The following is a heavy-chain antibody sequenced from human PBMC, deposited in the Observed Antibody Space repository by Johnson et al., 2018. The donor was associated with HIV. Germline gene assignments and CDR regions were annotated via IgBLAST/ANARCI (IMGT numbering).Heavy chain of an antibody. CDR2: ISYDGSNK. CDR3: AKEIAAAGTDDAFDI. J-gene: IGHJ3*02. CDR1: GFTFSSYA. Sequence: VQLVESGGGVVQPGRSLRLSCAASGFTFSSYAMHWVRQAPGKGLEWVAVISYDGSNKYYADSVKGRFTISRDNSKNTLYLQMNSLRAEDTAVYYCAKEIAAAGTDDAFDIWGQGTMVTVSS. V-gene: IGHV3-30*04. D-gene: IGHD6-13*01.